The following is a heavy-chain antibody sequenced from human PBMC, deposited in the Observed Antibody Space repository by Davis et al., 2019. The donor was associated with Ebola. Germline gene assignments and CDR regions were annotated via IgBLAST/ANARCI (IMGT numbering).Heavy chain of an antibody. CDR1: GFTFNTYG. CDR2: ISFDGSEK. CDR3: AKEKVSGSSYYLDY. J-gene: IGHJ4*02. V-gene: IGHV3-30*18. D-gene: IGHD6-19*01. Sequence: GGSLRLSCAASGFTFNTYGVNWVRQAPGKGLEWVAIISFDGSEKYYADSVKGRFTISRDNSKNTLFLQMNSLRDEDTAVYYCAKEKVSGSSYYLDYWGQGTLVTVSS.